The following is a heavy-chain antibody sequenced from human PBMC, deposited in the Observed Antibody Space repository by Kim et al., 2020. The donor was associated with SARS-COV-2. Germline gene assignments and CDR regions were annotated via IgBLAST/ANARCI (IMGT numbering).Heavy chain of an antibody. CDR1: GFTFSSYG. D-gene: IGHD5-18*01. CDR3: ARDFVPEALDTAPLCYYYYYGMDV. J-gene: IGHJ6*02. Sequence: GGSLRLSCAASGFTFSSYGMHWVRQAPGKGLEWVAVIWYDGSNKYYADSAKGRFTISRDNSKNTLYLQMNSLRAEDTAVYYCARDFVPEALDTAPLCYYYYYGMDVWGQGTTVTVSS. V-gene: IGHV3-33*01. CDR2: IWYDGSNK.